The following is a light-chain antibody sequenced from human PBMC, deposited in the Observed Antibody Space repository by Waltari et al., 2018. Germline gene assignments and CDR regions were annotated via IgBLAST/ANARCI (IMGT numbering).Light chain of an antibody. Sequence: QSVLTQPPSVSGAPGQSITISCTGTSATIRAGCEVHWYQHLPGTAPKLLIYGHNNRPSGVPDRFSGSKSGTSASLAITGLQAEDEADYYCQSYDSSVSAWVFGGGTKLTVV. J-gene: IGLJ3*02. CDR3: QSYDSSVSAWV. V-gene: IGLV1-40*01. CDR1: SATIRAGCE. CDR2: GHN.